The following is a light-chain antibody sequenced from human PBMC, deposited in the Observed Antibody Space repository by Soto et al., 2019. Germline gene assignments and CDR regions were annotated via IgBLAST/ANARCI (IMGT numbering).Light chain of an antibody. CDR3: NSFTTTNTYV. J-gene: IGLJ1*01. Sequence: QSVLTQPASVSGSPGQSITLSCTGTSSVVGGYDYVSWYQQHPGQAPKLIISDVSNWPSGVSNRFSGSKSGNTASLTISGLQAEDEADYYCNSFTTTNTYVFGTGTKVTVL. CDR2: DVS. V-gene: IGLV2-14*01. CDR1: SSVVGGYDY.